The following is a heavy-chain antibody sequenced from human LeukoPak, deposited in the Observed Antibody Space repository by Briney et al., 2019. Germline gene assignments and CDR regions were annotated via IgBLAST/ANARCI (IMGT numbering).Heavy chain of an antibody. V-gene: IGHV1-69*05. Sequence: ASVKVSCKASGGTFSSYAISWVRQAPGQGLEWMGGIIPIFGTANYAQKSQGRVTITTDESTSTAYMELSSLRSEDTAVYYCAREVGIVVVPAAIDAYSGAWFDPWGQGTLVTVSS. CDR1: GGTFSSYA. J-gene: IGHJ5*02. CDR2: IIPIFGTA. D-gene: IGHD2-2*03. CDR3: AREVGIVVVPAAIDAYSGAWFDP.